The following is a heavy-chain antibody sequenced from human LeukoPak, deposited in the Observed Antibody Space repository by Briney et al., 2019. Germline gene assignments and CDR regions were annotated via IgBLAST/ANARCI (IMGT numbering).Heavy chain of an antibody. CDR3: ARFSVGGTYYPSY. CDR1: GYSFTSSW. D-gene: IGHD1-26*01. J-gene: IGHJ4*02. Sequence: GESLKISCQGSGYSFTSSWIGWVRQMPGKGLEWMGIIYPGGSDTRYSPSFQGQVTISADKSISTAYLQWSSLKASDTAMYYCARFSVGGTYYPSYWGQGTLVSVSS. CDR2: IYPGGSDT. V-gene: IGHV5-51*01.